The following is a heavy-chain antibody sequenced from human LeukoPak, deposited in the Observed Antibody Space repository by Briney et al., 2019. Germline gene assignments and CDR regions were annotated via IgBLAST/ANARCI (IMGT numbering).Heavy chain of an antibody. D-gene: IGHD3-22*01. CDR2: INAGNGNT. J-gene: IGHJ6*02. V-gene: IGHV1-3*01. CDR1: GYTFTSYY. CDR3: ATTGDYYDSSGYKSYYYGMDV. Sequence: ASVKVSCKASGYTFTSYYMHWVRQAPGQRLEWMGWINAGNGNTKYSQKFQGRVTITRDTSASTAYMELSSLRSEDTAVYYCATTGDYYDSSGYKSYYYGMDVWGQGTTVTVSS.